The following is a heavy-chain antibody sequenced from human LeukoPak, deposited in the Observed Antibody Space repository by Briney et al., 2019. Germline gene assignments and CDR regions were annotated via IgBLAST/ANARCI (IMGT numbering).Heavy chain of an antibody. D-gene: IGHD2-21*02. Sequence: ASVKVSCKASGGTFSSYAISWVRQAPGQGLEWMGGIIPIFGTANYAQKFQGRVTMTRDTSTSTVYMELSSLRSEDTAVYYCARPYCGGDCYYFDYWGQGTLVTVSS. J-gene: IGHJ4*02. CDR1: GGTFSSYA. CDR3: ARPYCGGDCYYFDY. CDR2: IIPIFGTA. V-gene: IGHV1-69*05.